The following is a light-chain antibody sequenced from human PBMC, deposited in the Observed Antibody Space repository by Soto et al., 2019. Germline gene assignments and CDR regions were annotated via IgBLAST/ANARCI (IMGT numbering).Light chain of an antibody. CDR2: LGS. J-gene: IGKJ4*01. Sequence: ESVMTQSPLSLSVTPGEPASISCRSSQSLLHSNGYNYLDWYLQKPGQSPQLLIYLGSFRAAGVPARFSGSGSGTDFTWKISRVEAADVGVYYCMQALQTPSFGGGTKVEIK. CDR1: QSLLHSNGYNY. CDR3: MQALQTPS. V-gene: IGKV2-28*01.